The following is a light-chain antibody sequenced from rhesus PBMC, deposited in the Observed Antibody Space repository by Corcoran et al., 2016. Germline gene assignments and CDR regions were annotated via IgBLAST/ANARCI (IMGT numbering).Light chain of an antibody. V-gene: IGKV1-69*01. J-gene: IGKJ3*01. CDR1: QGIRNW. Sequence: DIQMTQSPSSLSASVGDRVTITCRASQGIRNWLTWYQQKPGKAPKLLIYRTSNLEKGVPARLSGSGSGTDFTLTITSLQPEDIETYYCQQHDSSPFTFGPGTKLDIK. CDR3: QQHDSSPFT. CDR2: RTS.